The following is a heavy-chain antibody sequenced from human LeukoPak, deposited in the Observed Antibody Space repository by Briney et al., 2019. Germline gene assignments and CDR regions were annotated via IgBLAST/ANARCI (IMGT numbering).Heavy chain of an antibody. Sequence: PSETLSLTCTVSGGSISSYYWSWIRQPPGKGLEWIGYIYYSGSTNYNPSLKSRVTISVDTSKNQFSLKLTSVTAADTAMYYCARSPSGYRFDSWGQGTLVTVSS. V-gene: IGHV4-59*01. J-gene: IGHJ4*02. D-gene: IGHD3-22*01. CDR2: IYYSGST. CDR1: GGSISSYY. CDR3: ARSPSGYRFDS.